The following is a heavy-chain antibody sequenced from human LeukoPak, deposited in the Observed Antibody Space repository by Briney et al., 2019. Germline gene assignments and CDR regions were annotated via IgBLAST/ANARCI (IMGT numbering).Heavy chain of an antibody. CDR2: ISNGGNNT. D-gene: IGHD2-21*02. CDR1: GFTFSTSA. Sequence: PGGSLRLSCAASGFTFSTSAMSWVRQAPGKGLEWVSGISNGGNNTYYADSVKGRFTMSKDNSKNTLYLQMNSLGAEDTALYYCAKRKSNVVVTQIDSWGQGTLVTVSS. CDR3: AKRKSNVVVTQIDS. J-gene: IGHJ4*02. V-gene: IGHV3-23*01.